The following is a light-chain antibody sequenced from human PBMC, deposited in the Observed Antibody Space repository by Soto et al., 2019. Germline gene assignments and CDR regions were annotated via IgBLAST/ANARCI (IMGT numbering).Light chain of an antibody. Sequence: IVMTQSPATLSVSPGERATLSCRASRGISSYLAWYQQKPGQAPRLLIYDASNRATGIPARFSGSGSGTDFTLTISSLEPEDFAVYYCQQRSNWPPITFGQGTRLEIK. V-gene: IGKV3-11*01. CDR1: RGISSY. J-gene: IGKJ5*01. CDR2: DAS. CDR3: QQRSNWPPIT.